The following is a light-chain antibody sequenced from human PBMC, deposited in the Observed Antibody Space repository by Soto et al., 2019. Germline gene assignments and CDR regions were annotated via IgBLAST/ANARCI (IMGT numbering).Light chain of an antibody. Sequence: IQMTQSPSSVSASDGDRVTITCPASRDISTWVAWYQQKPGKAPKLLIYSASALKRGVPSRFSGSGSGTDFALTVSSLQPEDFATYYCQQADTFPWTFGQGTKVDIK. J-gene: IGKJ1*01. CDR1: RDISTW. V-gene: IGKV1D-12*01. CDR3: QQADTFPWT. CDR2: SAS.